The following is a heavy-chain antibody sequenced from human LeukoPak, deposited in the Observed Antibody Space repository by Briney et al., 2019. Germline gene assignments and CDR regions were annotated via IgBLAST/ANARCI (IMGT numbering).Heavy chain of an antibody. V-gene: IGHV3-23*01. Sequence: PGGSLRLSCAVSGITLINYGMSWVRQAPGKGLEWVAGMSDSGGRTNYADSVKGRFTISRDNPKNTLYLQMNSLSAEDTAVYFCAKRGVVIPVILVGFHKEAYYFDSWGQGALVSVSS. D-gene: IGHD3-22*01. CDR2: MSDSGGRT. J-gene: IGHJ4*02. CDR1: GITLINYG. CDR3: AKRGVVIPVILVGFHKEAYYFDS.